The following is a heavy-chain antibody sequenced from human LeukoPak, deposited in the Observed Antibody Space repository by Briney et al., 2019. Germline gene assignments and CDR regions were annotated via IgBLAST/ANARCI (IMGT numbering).Heavy chain of an antibody. CDR2: INHSGGT. D-gene: IGHD2-15*01. Sequence: PLETLSLTCAVYGGSFSGYYWSWIRQPPGKGLEWIGEINHSGGTNYNPSLKSRVTISVDTSKNQFSLKLSSVTAADTAVYYCARLGPGAPETAATLYYYYGMDVWGKGTTVTVSS. CDR3: ARLGPGAPETAATLYYYYGMDV. CDR1: GGSFSGYY. J-gene: IGHJ6*04. V-gene: IGHV4-34*01.